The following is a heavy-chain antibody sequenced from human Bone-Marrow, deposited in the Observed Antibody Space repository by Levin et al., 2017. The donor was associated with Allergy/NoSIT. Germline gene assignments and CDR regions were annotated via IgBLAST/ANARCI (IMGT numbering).Heavy chain of an antibody. V-gene: IGHV4-38-2*02. Sequence: PSETLSLTCTVSGYSISSGYYWAWVRQSPGKGLEWIASMYHTGNTYYNPSLRNRVTIFIDTSKNQFSLNLDSVTAADTAVYFCARDTDNTDYYKFDYWGQGTVVTVSS. CDR3: ARDTDNTDYYKFDY. CDR1: GYSISSGYY. D-gene: IGHD3-22*01. CDR2: MYHTGNT. J-gene: IGHJ4*02.